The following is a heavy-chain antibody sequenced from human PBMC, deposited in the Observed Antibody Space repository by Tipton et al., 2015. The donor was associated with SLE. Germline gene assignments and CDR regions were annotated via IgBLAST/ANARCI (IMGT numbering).Heavy chain of an antibody. Sequence: SLRLSCAASGFSFSSYAMNWVRQAPGKGLEWISGITGNGDAIYYADSVKGRLTISRDNSKNTLQLQMDRLRVEDTALYYCAKGPGYYDSSGYLDYWGQGTLVTVSS. D-gene: IGHD3-22*01. CDR2: ITGNGDAI. V-gene: IGHV3-23*01. CDR3: AKGPGYYDSSGYLDY. J-gene: IGHJ4*02. CDR1: GFSFSSYA.